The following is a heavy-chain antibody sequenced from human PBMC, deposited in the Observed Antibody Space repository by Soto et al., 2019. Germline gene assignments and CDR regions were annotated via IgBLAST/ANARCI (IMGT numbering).Heavy chain of an antibody. CDR3: ARGRRRDGHNSQLAP. V-gene: IGHV1-69*02. J-gene: IGHJ5*02. CDR1: GGTFSSYT. Sequence: SVKVSCKASGGTFSSYTISWVRQAPGQGLEWMGRIIPILGIANYAQKFQGRVTITADKSTSTAYMELSSLRSEDTAVYYCARGRRRDGHNSQLAPWGQGTLVTVSS. D-gene: IGHD5-18*01. CDR2: IIPILGIA.